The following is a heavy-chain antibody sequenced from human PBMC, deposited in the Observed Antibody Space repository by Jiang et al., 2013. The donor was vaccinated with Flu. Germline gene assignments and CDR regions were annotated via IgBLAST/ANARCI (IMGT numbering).Heavy chain of an antibody. CDR1: GFTFSGYA. V-gene: IGHV3-23*04. CDR2: ISGSGVST. Sequence: VQLVESGGGLVQPGGSLRLSCAASGFTFSGYAMMWVRQAPGKGLEWVSAISGSGVSTYYADSVKGRFTISRDNSKNTLYLQMNSLRPEDTAVYYCAPDLSVYWGQGTLVTVSS. J-gene: IGHJ4*02. CDR3: APDLSVY.